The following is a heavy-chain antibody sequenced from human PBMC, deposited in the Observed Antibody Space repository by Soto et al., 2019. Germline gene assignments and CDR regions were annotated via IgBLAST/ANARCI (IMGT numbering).Heavy chain of an antibody. J-gene: IGHJ2*01. Sequence: QVQLVQSGAEVKKPGSSVKVSCKASGGTFSSYAISWVRQAPGQGLEWMGGIIPIFGTANYAQKFQGRVTITADEPTSTAYMELSSLRSEDTAVYYCARGDERITRIVAHPSGWHFDLWGRGTQVTVSP. CDR1: GGTFSSYA. CDR3: ARGDERITRIVAHPSGWHFDL. V-gene: IGHV1-69*12. D-gene: IGHD3-22*01. CDR2: IIPIFGTA.